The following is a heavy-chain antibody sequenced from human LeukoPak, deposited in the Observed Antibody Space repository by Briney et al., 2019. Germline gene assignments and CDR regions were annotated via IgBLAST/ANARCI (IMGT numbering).Heavy chain of an antibody. CDR1: GFTVSSNY. J-gene: IGHJ5*02. CDR3: AKVTGWSVGLFDP. Sequence: GGSLRLSCAASGFTVSSNYMSWVRQAPGKGLEWVSGISWNSGSIGYADSVKGRFTISRDNSKNTLYLQMNSLRAEDTAVYYCAKVTGWSVGLFDPWGQGTLVTVSS. D-gene: IGHD6-19*01. CDR2: ISWNSGSI. V-gene: IGHV3-23*01.